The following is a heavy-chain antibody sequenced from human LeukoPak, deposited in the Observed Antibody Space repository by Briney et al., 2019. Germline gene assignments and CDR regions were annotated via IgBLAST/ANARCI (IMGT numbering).Heavy chain of an antibody. V-gene: IGHV4-34*01. CDR2: INHSGST. D-gene: IGHD6-13*01. CDR1: GGSFSGYY. CDR3: AKGSSSWYFKGGYYYMDV. J-gene: IGHJ6*03. Sequence: SETLSLTCAVYGGSFSGYYWSWIRQPPGKGLEWIGEINHSGSTNYNPSLKSRVTISVDTSKNQFSLQLNSVTPEDTAVYYCAKGSSSWYFKGGYYYMDVWGKGTTVTVSS.